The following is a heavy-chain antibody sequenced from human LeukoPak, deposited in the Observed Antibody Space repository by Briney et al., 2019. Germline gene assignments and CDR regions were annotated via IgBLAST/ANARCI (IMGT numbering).Heavy chain of an antibody. J-gene: IGHJ4*02. CDR2: IYPSGST. V-gene: IGHV4-38-2*02. D-gene: IGHD6-19*01. CDR1: GYSISSGYS. CDR3: ARDFWKYSSGWSVDY. Sequence: PSETLSLTCAVSGYSISSGYSWGWIRQPPGKGLEWIGSIYPSGSTYYNPSLKSRVTISIDTSNNHFSLKLSSVTAPDTAVYYCARDFWKYSSGWSVDYWGQGILVTVSS.